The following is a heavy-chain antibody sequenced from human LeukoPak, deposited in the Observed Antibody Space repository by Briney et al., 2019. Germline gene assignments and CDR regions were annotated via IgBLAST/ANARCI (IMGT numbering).Heavy chain of an antibody. CDR3: ARDLLSYYYDSSGYYYFDY. V-gene: IGHV4-39*07. D-gene: IGHD3-22*01. CDR1: GGSISSSSYY. Sequence: SETLSLTCTVSGGSISSSSYYWGWIRQPPGKGLEWIGSIYYSGSTYYNPSLKSRVTISVDTSKNQFSLKLSSVTAADTAVYYCARDLLSYYYDSSGYYYFDYWGQGTLVTVSS. J-gene: IGHJ4*02. CDR2: IYYSGST.